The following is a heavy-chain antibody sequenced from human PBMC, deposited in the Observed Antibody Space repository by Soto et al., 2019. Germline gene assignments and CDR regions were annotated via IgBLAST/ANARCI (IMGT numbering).Heavy chain of an antibody. J-gene: IGHJ5*02. CDR3: AKGPYSGPFDP. D-gene: IGHD3-16*01. CDR1: GFTFSSYG. Sequence: GGSLRLSCAASGFTFSSYGMHWVRQAPGKGLEWVAVISYDGSNKYYADSVKGRFTISRDNSKNTLYLQMNSLRAEDTAVYYCAKGPYSGPFDPWGQGTLVTVSS. V-gene: IGHV3-30*18. CDR2: ISYDGSNK.